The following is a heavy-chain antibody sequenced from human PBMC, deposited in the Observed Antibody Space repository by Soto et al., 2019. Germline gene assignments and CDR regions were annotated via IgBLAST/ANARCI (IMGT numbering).Heavy chain of an antibody. CDR3: ARDPYHVLMVNAPNLYGMDV. Sequence: ASVKVSCKASGYTFTSYAMHWVRQAPGQRLEWMGWINAGNGNTKYSQKFQGRVTITRDTSTTTAYMELRNLRSDDTAVYYCARDPYHVLMVNAPNLYGMDVWGQGTTVTVS. J-gene: IGHJ6*02. D-gene: IGHD2-8*01. V-gene: IGHV1-3*01. CDR2: INAGNGNT. CDR1: GYTFTSYA.